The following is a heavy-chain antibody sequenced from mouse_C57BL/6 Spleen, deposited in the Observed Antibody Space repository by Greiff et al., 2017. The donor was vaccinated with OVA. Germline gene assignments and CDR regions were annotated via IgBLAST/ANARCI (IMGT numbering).Heavy chain of an antibody. D-gene: IGHD3-2*02. Sequence: EVKLVESGPGLVKPSQSLSLTCSVTGYSITSGYYWNWIRQFPGNKLEWMGYISYDGSNNYNPSLKNRISITRDTSKNQFFLKLNSVTTEDTATYYCAREADSSGYDYWGQGTTLTVSS. V-gene: IGHV3-6*01. J-gene: IGHJ2*01. CDR1: GYSITSGYY. CDR2: ISYDGSN. CDR3: AREADSSGYDY.